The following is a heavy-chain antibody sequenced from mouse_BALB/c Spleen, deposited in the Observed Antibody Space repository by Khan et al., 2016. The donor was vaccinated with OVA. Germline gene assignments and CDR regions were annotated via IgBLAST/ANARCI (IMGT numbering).Heavy chain of an antibody. V-gene: IGHV1S135*01. Sequence: EVPLHQSGPELMKPGASVKISCKASGYSFTSYYIHWVMQSPGKSLEWIGYIDPFSGGTTYNQKFKGKATLTVDKSSSTAYINRSNLTSEDSAVYYCTRHGYVAWFTYWGQGTLVTVS. CDR1: GYSFTSYY. D-gene: IGHD2-2*01. J-gene: IGHJ3*01. CDR2: IDPFSGGT. CDR3: TRHGYVAWFTY.